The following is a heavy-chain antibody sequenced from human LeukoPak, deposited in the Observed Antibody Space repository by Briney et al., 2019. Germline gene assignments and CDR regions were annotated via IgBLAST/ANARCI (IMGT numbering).Heavy chain of an antibody. J-gene: IGHJ4*02. CDR2: MNLNSGNT. Sequence: GASVKVSCKASGYTFTSYDINWVRQATGQGLEWMGWMNLNSGNTGYAQKFQGRVTMTRNTSISTAYMELSSLRSEDTAVYYCARGGYDSSGYYLSQFDYWGQGTLVTVSS. V-gene: IGHV1-8*01. CDR1: GYTFTSYD. D-gene: IGHD3-22*01. CDR3: ARGGYDSSGYYLSQFDY.